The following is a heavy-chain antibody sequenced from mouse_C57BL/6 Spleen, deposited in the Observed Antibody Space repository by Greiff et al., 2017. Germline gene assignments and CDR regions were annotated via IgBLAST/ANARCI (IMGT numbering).Heavy chain of an antibody. CDR2: IDPSDSYT. V-gene: IGHV1-69*01. CDR3: ARYSSGYMDY. CDR1: GYTFTSYW. D-gene: IGHD3-2*02. Sequence: QVQLQQPGAELVMPGASVKLSCKASGYTFTSYWMHWVKQRPGQGLEWIGEIDPSDSYTNYNQKFKGKYTLTVDKSSSTAYMQLSSLTSEDSAVYYCARYSSGYMDYWGQGTTLTVSS. J-gene: IGHJ2*01.